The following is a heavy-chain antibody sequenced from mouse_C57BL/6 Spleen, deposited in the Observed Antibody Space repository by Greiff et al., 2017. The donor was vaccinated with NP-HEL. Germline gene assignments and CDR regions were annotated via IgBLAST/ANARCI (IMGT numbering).Heavy chain of an antibody. CDR3: ARSGARDY. V-gene: IGHV1-53*01. D-gene: IGHD3-1*01. CDR2: INPSNGGT. CDR1: GYIFTSYW. Sequence: VQLQQSGTELVKPGASVKLSCKASGYIFTSYWMHWVMQRPGQGLEWIGNINPSNGGTNYNEKFKSKATLTVDKSSSTAYMQRSSLTSEDSAVYYGARSGARDYWGQGSSVTVAS. J-gene: IGHJ4*01.